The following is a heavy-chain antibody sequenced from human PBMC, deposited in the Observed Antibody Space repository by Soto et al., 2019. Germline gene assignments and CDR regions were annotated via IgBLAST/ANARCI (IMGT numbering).Heavy chain of an antibody. CDR1: GGSISSYY. D-gene: IGHD2-15*01. Sequence: PSETLSLTCTVSGGSISSYYWSWIRQPPGKGLEWIWYIYYSGSTNYSPSLKSRVTISVDTSKNQFSLKLSSVTAADTAVYYCARAGYCSGGSCYNNWFDPWGQGTLVTVSS. CDR2: IYYSGST. J-gene: IGHJ5*02. CDR3: ARAGYCSGGSCYNNWFDP. V-gene: IGHV4-59*01.